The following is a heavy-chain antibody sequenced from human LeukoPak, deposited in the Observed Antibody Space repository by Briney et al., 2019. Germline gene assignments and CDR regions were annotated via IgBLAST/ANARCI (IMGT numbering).Heavy chain of an antibody. J-gene: IGHJ6*02. Sequence: SQTLSLTCTVSGGSISSGGYYWSWIRQHPGKGLEWFGYIYYSGSTYYNPSLKSRVTISVDTSKNQFSLKLSSVTAADTAVYYCAREHVLLWSGELSDLYGMDVWGQGTTVTVSS. CDR3: AREHVLLWSGELSDLYGMDV. CDR1: GGSISSGGYY. CDR2: IYYSGST. D-gene: IGHD3-10*01. V-gene: IGHV4-31*03.